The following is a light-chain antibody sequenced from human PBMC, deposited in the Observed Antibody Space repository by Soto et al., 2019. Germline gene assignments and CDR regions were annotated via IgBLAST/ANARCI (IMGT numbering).Light chain of an antibody. CDR3: QQRSNWPIT. V-gene: IGKV3-15*01. J-gene: IGKJ5*01. CDR2: GAS. Sequence: EIVMTQSPATLSVSPLGIARRCFRASQSVSSNLAWYQQKPGQAPRLLIYGASTRATGIPARFSGSGSGTDFTLTISSLEPEDFAVYYCQQRSNWPITFGQGTRLEIK. CDR1: QSVSSN.